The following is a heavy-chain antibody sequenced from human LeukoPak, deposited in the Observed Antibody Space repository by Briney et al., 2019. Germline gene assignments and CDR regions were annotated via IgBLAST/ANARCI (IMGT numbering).Heavy chain of an antibody. Sequence: NASRNAFTDYYMNWVRQAPGQGLEWMGWINPNSGGTNYAQKFQGRVTMTRDTSITTAYMELSSLRSDDTAMYYCTRALGSDYWGQGTLVTVSS. CDR2: INPNSGGT. D-gene: IGHD1-26*01. V-gene: IGHV1-2*02. J-gene: IGHJ4*02. CDR1: RNAFTDYY. CDR3: TRALGSDY.